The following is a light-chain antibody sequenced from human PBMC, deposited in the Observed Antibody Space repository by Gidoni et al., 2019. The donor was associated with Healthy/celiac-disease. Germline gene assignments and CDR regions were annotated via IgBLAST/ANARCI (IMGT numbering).Light chain of an antibody. CDR2: WAS. CDR3: QQYYSTAWT. CDR1: QSVLYSSNNKNY. J-gene: IGKJ1*01. V-gene: IGKV4-1*01. Sequence: DIVMTQSPDSLAVSLGERATINCKSSQSVLYSSNNKNYLAWYQQKPGQPPKLLIYWASTRESGVPDRFSGSGYGTDFTLTISSMQAEDVAVYYCQQYYSTAWTFXQXTKVEIK.